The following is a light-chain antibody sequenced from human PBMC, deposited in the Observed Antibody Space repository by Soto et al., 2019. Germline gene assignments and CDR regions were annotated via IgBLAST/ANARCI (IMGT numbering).Light chain of an antibody. CDR2: EVS. J-gene: IGLJ3*02. Sequence: QSALTQPASVSGSPGQSITISCTGTSSDVGGYNYVSWYQQHPGKAPKLMIYEVSNRPSGVSNRFSGSKSGNMASLTISGLQAEDGADYYCSSYTSSSTRVFGGGTKLTVL. CDR1: SSDVGGYNY. V-gene: IGLV2-14*01. CDR3: SSYTSSSTRV.